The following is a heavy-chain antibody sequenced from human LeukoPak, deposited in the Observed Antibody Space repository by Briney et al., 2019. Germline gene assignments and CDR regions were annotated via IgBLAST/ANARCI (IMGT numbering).Heavy chain of an antibody. V-gene: IGHV3-7*01. Sequence: GGSLRLSCAASGFTFSDFGMNWVRQAPGKGLEWVAFIKGDETEKHYVDSLKGRFTISRDNAKNSLYLQMNSLRAEDTAVYYCAREASSAFDYWGQGTLVTVSS. D-gene: IGHD6-6*01. CDR1: GFTFSDFG. CDR3: AREASSAFDY. J-gene: IGHJ4*02. CDR2: IKGDETEK.